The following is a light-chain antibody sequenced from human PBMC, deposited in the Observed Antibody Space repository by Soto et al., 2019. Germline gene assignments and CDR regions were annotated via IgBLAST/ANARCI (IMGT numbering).Light chain of an antibody. Sequence: DIQMTQSPSTLSASVGDRVTITCRASQSISDDLAWYQQKPGKAPKLLIFKASTLESGVPSRFSGSGSGTEFTLTISSLQSEDFATYNCQQYKSYSTFGLGTKVEIK. J-gene: IGKJ1*01. V-gene: IGKV1-5*03. CDR3: QQYKSYST. CDR1: QSISDD. CDR2: KAS.